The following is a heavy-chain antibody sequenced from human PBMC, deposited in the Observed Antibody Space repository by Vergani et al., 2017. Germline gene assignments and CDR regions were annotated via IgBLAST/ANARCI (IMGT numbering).Heavy chain of an antibody. CDR3: TWLYGPTGHWYFDF. D-gene: IGHD3-10*01. CDR1: GISLSTSGMR. CDR2: IDWDDEK. Sequence: QVTLKESGPALVKPTQTLTLTCTVSGISLSTSGMRVSWIRQPPGKAPEWLARIDWDDEKFYSPSLKTRLTISKDTSKNQVVLTMTKMDPVDTAMYYCTWLYGPTGHWYFDFWGRGTLVAVSS. V-gene: IGHV2-70*04. J-gene: IGHJ2*01.